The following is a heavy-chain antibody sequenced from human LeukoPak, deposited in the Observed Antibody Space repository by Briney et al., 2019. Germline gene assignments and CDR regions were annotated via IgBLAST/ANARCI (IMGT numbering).Heavy chain of an antibody. Sequence: GGSLRLSCAASGFTFSSYKMTWVRQAPGKGLVWVSRINSDGSSTSYADSVKGRFTISRDNAKNTLYLQMNSLRAEDTAVYYCARGVGYCSSTSCYWWFDPWGQGTLVTVSS. CDR1: GFTFSSYK. V-gene: IGHV3-74*01. CDR3: ARGVGYCSSTSCYWWFDP. D-gene: IGHD2-2*01. J-gene: IGHJ5*02. CDR2: INSDGSST.